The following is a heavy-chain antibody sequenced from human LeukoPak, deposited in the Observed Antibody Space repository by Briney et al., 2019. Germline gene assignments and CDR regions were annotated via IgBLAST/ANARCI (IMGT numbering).Heavy chain of an antibody. V-gene: IGHV4-30-4*01. D-gene: IGHD2-2*01. CDR1: GGSISSGDYY. Sequence: SQTLSLTCTVSGGSISSGDYYWSWIRQPPGKGLEWIGYIYYSGSTYYNPSLKSRVTISVDTSKSQFSLKLSSVTAADTAVYYCARALGYCSSTSCPLDYWGQGTLVTVSS. CDR2: IYYSGST. CDR3: ARALGYCSSTSCPLDY. J-gene: IGHJ4*02.